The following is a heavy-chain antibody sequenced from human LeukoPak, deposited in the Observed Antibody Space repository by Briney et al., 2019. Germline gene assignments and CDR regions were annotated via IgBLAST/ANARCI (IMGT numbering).Heavy chain of an antibody. D-gene: IGHD2-2*02. Sequence: GGSLRLSCAASGFTVSSNYMSWVRQAPGKGLEWVSVIYSGGRIYYADSVKGRFTISRDNSKNTLYLQMNGLRAEDTAVYYCARAIVVVPAAIIEAGYFDYWGQGTLVTVSS. V-gene: IGHV3-66*02. J-gene: IGHJ4*02. CDR1: GFTVSSNY. CDR3: ARAIVVVPAAIIEAGYFDY. CDR2: IYSGGRI.